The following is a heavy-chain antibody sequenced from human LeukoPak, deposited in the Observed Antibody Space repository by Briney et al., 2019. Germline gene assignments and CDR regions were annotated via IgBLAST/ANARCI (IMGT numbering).Heavy chain of an antibody. Sequence: GGSLRLSCAASGFTFSNYDISWVRQAPGKGLEWVSAISSSGGSTYYADTVKGRFTLSRDNSKNMVYLQMSSLRAEDTAVYYCAKAPDYGGNSPFDYWGQGTLVTVSS. V-gene: IGHV3-23*01. CDR3: AKAPDYGGNSPFDY. D-gene: IGHD4-23*01. CDR1: GFTFSNYD. CDR2: ISSSGGST. J-gene: IGHJ4*02.